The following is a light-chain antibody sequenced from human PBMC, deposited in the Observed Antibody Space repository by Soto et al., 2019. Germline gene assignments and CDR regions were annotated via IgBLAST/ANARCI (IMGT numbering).Light chain of an antibody. CDR1: QSISSW. CDR3: QQYNSYCT. Sequence: DIQMTQSPSTLSASVGDRVTITCRASQSISSWLAWYQQKPGKAPKLLIYKASSLESGVPSRFSGSGSGTEFTLTISSLQPDDFATYYCQQYNSYCTFGGGTKVKIK. J-gene: IGKJ4*01. V-gene: IGKV1-5*03. CDR2: KAS.